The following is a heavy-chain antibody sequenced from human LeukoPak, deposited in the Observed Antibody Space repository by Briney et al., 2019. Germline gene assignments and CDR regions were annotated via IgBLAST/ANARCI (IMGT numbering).Heavy chain of an antibody. V-gene: IGHV3-30*02. CDR1: GFTFSSYG. CDR2: IRYDGSNK. CDR3: AKDKGLETIEYSSGWYYFDY. Sequence: GGSLRLSCAASGFTFSSYGMHWVRQAPGKGLEWVAFIRYDGSNKYYADSVKGRFTISRDNSKNTLYLQMNSLRAEDTAVYYCAKDKGLETIEYSSGWYYFDYWGQGTLVTVSS. J-gene: IGHJ4*02. D-gene: IGHD6-19*01.